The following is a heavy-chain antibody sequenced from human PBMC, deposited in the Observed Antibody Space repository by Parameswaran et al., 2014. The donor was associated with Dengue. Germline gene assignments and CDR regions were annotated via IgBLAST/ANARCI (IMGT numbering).Heavy chain of an antibody. J-gene: IGHJ4*02. Sequence: WVRQAPGQGLEWMGGIIPIFGTANYAQKFQGRVRITADESTYTVYMELSSLRSDDTAMYYCARGNTFRGWGAVGTYWGQGTLVTVSS. D-gene: IGHD3-10*01. V-gene: IGHV1-69*01. CDR2: IIPIFGTA. CDR3: ARGNTFRGWGAVGTY.